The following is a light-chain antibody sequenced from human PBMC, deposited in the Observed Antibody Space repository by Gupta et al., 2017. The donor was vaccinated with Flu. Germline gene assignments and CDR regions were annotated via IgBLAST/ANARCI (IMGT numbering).Light chain of an antibody. Sequence: SYILTQPPSVSVAPGQTARITCGGNNIGSKSVHWYQQKPGQAPVLVVYDGGDRPSGIPERFSGSNSGSAATLTISRVEAGDEADYYCQVWDSSSDLWVFGGGTKLTVL. CDR1: NIGSKS. CDR2: DGG. CDR3: QVWDSSSDLWV. J-gene: IGLJ3*02. V-gene: IGLV3-21*02.